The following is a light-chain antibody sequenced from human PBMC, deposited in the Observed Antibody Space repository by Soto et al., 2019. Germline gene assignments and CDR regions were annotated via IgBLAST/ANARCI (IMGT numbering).Light chain of an antibody. CDR3: MQALQTPWT. CDR2: LVS. J-gene: IGKJ1*01. Sequence: DIVLTQSPLSLPVTPGEPASISCRSSQSLLHNNGHEYLDWYLQKPGQSPQLLIFLVSNRASGVHDRFSGSGSGTDFTLKISRVEAEDVGIYYCMQALQTPWTFGQGTKVEIK. CDR1: QSLLHNNGHEY. V-gene: IGKV2-28*01.